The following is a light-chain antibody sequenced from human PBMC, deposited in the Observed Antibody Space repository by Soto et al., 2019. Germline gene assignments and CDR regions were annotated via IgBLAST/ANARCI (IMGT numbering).Light chain of an antibody. CDR3: CSYAGSSSE. Sequence: QSALTQPASVSGSPGQSITISCTGTSSDVGSYNLVSWYQQHPGKAPKLMIYEGSKRPSGVSNRFSGSKSGNTASLTISGLQAEDEADYYCCSYAGSSSEFGGGTKLTVL. CDR1: SSDVGSYNL. J-gene: IGLJ3*02. V-gene: IGLV2-23*01. CDR2: EGS.